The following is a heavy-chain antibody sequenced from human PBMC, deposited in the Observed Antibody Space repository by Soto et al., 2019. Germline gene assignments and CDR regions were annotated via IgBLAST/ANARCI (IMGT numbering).Heavy chain of an antibody. D-gene: IGHD4-4*01. CDR1: GGSISSYH. CDR2: VSYTGNT. J-gene: IGHJ4*02. Sequence: PSETLSLTCAVSGGSISSYHWSWIRQPPGKGLEWIGYVSYTGNTNYNPSLKSRVSISVDTSKNQFSLRLSSVTAADTAVYYCARESNTTYYFDFWGQGALVTVSS. CDR3: ARESNTTYYFDF. V-gene: IGHV4-59*01.